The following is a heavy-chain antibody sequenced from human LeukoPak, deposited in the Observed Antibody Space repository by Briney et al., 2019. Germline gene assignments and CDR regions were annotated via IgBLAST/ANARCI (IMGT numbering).Heavy chain of an antibody. CDR1: GYTFTGYY. J-gene: IGHJ4*02. D-gene: IGHD3-22*01. Sequence: ASVKVSCKASGYTFTGYYMHWVRQAPGQGLEWMGWINPNSGGTNYAQKFQGRVTMTRDTSISTAYMELSRLRSDDTAVYYCARAGNDSSGYYPFDYWGQGTLVTVSS. V-gene: IGHV1-2*02. CDR3: ARAGNDSSGYYPFDY. CDR2: INPNSGGT.